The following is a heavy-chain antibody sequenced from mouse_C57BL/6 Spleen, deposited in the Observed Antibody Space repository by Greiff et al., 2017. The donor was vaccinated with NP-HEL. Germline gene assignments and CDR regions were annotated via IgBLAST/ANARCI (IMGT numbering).Heavy chain of an antibody. J-gene: IGHJ1*03. CDR2: ISDGGSYT. CDR3: ARGVLRGYFDV. V-gene: IGHV5-4*01. CDR1: GFTFSSYA. Sequence: EVQLVESGGGLVKPGGSLKLSCAASGFTFSSYAMSWVRQTPEKRLEWVATISDGGSYTYYPDNVKGRFTISRDNAKNNLYLQMSHLKSEDTAMYYCARGVLRGYFDVWGTGTTVTVSS. D-gene: IGHD1-1*01.